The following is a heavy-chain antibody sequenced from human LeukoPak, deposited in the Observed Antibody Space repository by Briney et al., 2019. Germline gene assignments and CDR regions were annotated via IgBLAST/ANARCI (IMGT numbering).Heavy chain of an antibody. Sequence: PSETLSLTCIVSGDSISSNNYYWGWIRQPPGKGLEWLGSIYYTGTTYNNPSLKSRVTISVDTSKNQFSLKLSSVTAADTAVYYCARDLYGSELLDYWGQGTLVTVSS. CDR3: ARDLYGSELLDY. D-gene: IGHD3-10*01. CDR1: GDSISSNNYY. J-gene: IGHJ4*02. V-gene: IGHV4-39*07. CDR2: IYYTGTT.